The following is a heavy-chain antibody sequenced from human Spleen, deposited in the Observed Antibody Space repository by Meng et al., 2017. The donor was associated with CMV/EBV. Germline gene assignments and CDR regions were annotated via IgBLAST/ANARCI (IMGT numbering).Heavy chain of an antibody. Sequence: GPLRLSCTVSGGSVSSGSYYWSWIRQPPGKGLEWIWYMYYSGSTYYNPSLKSPVTISVDTSKNQFSLKLSSVTAADTAVYYCARHDIVVVPAAIRGRLGWFDPWGQGTLVTVSS. CDR2: MYYSGST. D-gene: IGHD2-2*02. CDR3: ARHDIVVVPAAIRGRLGWFDP. J-gene: IGHJ5*02. CDR1: GGSVSSGSYY. V-gene: IGHV4-61*01.